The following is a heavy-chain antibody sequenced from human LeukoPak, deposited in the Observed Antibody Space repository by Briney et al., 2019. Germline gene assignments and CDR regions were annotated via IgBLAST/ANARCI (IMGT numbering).Heavy chain of an antibody. Sequence: GGSLRLSCAAAGFTFSIYGMQWVRQAPGKGLEWVAFIRYDGSNKYYADSVKGRFTISRDNSKNTLYLQMNSLRAAGTALFVCAKPIAASYPGDYWGRETLVTVSS. D-gene: IGHD6-6*01. CDR3: AKPIAASYPGDY. V-gene: IGHV3-30*02. J-gene: IGHJ4*02. CDR2: IRYDGSNK. CDR1: GFTFSIYG.